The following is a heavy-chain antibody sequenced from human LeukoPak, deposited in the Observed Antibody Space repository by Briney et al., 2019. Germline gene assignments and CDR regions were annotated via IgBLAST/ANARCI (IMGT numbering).Heavy chain of an antibody. Sequence: PSETLSLTCTVSGGSISSYYWSWIRQPPGKGLEWIGYIYYSGSTNYNPSLKSRVTISVDTSKNQFSLKLSSVTAADTAVYYCAGLVTPGGGYYYMDVWGKGTTVTVSS. D-gene: IGHD4-23*01. V-gene: IGHV4-59*01. CDR2: IYYSGST. CDR1: GGSISSYY. J-gene: IGHJ6*03. CDR3: AGLVTPGGGYYYMDV.